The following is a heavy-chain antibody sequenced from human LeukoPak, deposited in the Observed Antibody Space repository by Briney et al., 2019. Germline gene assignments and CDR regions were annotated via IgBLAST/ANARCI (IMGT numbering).Heavy chain of an antibody. CDR1: GFTFSSYW. Sequence: GGSLRLSCVASGFTFSSYWMHWVRQDPRKGLVWVSRINGDGRNINYADSVRGRFTISRDNAKNTLYLQMNTLRVEDTAVYYCTRDLMDYDVSTGLHHYYMDVWGQGTTVTVSS. D-gene: IGHD3-9*01. CDR2: INGDGRNI. V-gene: IGHV3-74*01. CDR3: TRDLMDYDVSTGLHHYYMDV. J-gene: IGHJ6*02.